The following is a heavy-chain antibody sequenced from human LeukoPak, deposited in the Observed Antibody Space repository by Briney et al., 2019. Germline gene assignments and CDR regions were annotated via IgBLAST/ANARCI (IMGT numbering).Heavy chain of an antibody. V-gene: IGHV3-48*04. CDR3: ARATRNGYDY. CDR1: GSTLRFYG. CDR2: IAHDSTTI. J-gene: IGHJ4*02. Sequence: GGPRKLSCEAPGSTLRFYGMNGVRQAPGKGPEWVSYIAHDSTTIYYADSVRGRFTMSRDNARNSLFLQMNSLRPEDTAMYYCARATRNGYDYWGPGTLVTVSS. D-gene: IGHD5-24*01.